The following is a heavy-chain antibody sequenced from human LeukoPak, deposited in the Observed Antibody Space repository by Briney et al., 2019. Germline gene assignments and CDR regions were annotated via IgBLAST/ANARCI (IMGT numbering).Heavy chain of an antibody. J-gene: IGHJ5*02. CDR3: ARDWSIVVVPAAVNWFDP. Sequence: PSETLSLTSTVSGYSISSGYYWGWIRQPPGKGLEWIGSIYHSGSTYYNPSLKSRVTISVDTSKNQFSLKLSSVTAADTAVYYCARDWSIVVVPAAVNWFDPWGQGTLVTVSS. V-gene: IGHV4-38-2*02. D-gene: IGHD2-2*01. CDR1: GYSISSGYY. CDR2: IYHSGST.